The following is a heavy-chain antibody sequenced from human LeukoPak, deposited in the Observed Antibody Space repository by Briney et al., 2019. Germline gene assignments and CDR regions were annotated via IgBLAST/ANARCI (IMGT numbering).Heavy chain of an antibody. D-gene: IGHD6-13*01. V-gene: IGHV5-51*01. CDR2: IYPGDSDT. CDR1: GYSFPNYW. CDR3: ARLSSSSYNTQTDY. J-gene: IGHJ4*02. Sequence: GESLKISCKGSGYSFPNYWIGWVRQMPGKGLEWMGIIYPGDSDTRYNPSFQGQVIISADKSISAAYLQWSSLKASDTAMYYCARLSSSSYNTQTDYWGQGTLVTVSS.